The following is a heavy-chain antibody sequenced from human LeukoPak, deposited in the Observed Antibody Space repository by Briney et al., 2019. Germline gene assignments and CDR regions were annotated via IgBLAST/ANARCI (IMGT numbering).Heavy chain of an antibody. CDR1: GGTFSSYA. Sequence: ASVKVSCKASGGTFSSYAISWVRQAPGQGLEWMGRIIPILGIANYAQKFQGRVTITADESTSTAYMELSSLRSEDTAVYYCARWSGFLFDYWGQGTLVTVSS. CDR2: IIPILGIA. J-gene: IGHJ4*02. V-gene: IGHV1-69*04. D-gene: IGHD3-3*01. CDR3: ARWSGFLFDY.